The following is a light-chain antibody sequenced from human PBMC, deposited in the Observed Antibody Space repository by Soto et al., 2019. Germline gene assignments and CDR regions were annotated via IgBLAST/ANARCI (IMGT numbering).Light chain of an antibody. CDR3: HQYDNWPST. CDR1: QSISRD. CDR2: GAS. J-gene: IGKJ2*01. Sequence: EVVMTQSPATLSVSPGERATLSCRASQSISRDLAWYQHKPGQAPRLLIYGASMRATGVPARFSGSGSGTEFTLTISSLQSEDFAVYYCHQYDNWPSTFGQGTKLEIK. V-gene: IGKV3-15*01.